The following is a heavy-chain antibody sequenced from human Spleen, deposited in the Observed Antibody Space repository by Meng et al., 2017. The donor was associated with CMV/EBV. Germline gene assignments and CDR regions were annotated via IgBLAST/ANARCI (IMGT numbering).Heavy chain of an antibody. Sequence: TCTVSGDSLRRCGYYWSWIRQPPGKTLEWVGYIYHMGDTNYNPSLKSRVTISVDTSKNQFSLRLSSVTAADTAIYYCARKSPYWYFDLWGRGTLVTVS. CDR3: ARKSPYWYFDL. CDR2: IYHMGDT. CDR1: GDSLRRCGYY. V-gene: IGHV4-61*08. J-gene: IGHJ2*01.